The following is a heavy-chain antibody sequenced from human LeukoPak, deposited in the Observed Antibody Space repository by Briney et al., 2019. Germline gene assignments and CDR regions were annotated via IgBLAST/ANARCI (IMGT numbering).Heavy chain of an antibody. Sequence: GGSLRLSCAASGFTFSSYSMNWVRQAPGKGLEWVSSISSSSSYIYYADSVKGRFTISRDNAKNSLYLQMNSLRAEDTAVYYCARAYGDYASFDAFDIWGQGTMVTVSS. CDR2: ISSSSSYI. J-gene: IGHJ3*02. V-gene: IGHV3-21*01. CDR1: GFTFSSYS. D-gene: IGHD4-17*01. CDR3: ARAYGDYASFDAFDI.